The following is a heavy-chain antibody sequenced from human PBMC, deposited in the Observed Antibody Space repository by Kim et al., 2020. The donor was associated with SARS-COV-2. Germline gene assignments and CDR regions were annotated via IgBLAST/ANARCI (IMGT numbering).Heavy chain of an antibody. D-gene: IGHD6-13*01. Sequence: KGRFTISRDNGKNSLYLQMNSLRAEDTALYYCAKLGVAAAGTNYYYGMDVWGQGTTVTVSS. V-gene: IGHV3-9*01. CDR3: AKLGVAAAGTNYYYGMDV. J-gene: IGHJ6*02.